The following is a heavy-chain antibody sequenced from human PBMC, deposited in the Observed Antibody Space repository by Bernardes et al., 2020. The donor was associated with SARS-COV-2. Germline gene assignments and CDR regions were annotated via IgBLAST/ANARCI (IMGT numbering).Heavy chain of an antibody. CDR1: GFTFDDYA. CDR3: AKDTSMTARRYFDY. J-gene: IGHJ4*02. CDR2: ISWHSGSI. V-gene: IGHV3-9*01. Sequence: GGSLRLSCTASGFTFDDYAMHWVRQAPGKGLEWVSGISWHSGSIGYADSVKGRFTISRDNAKNSLYLQMNSLRAEDTALYYCAKDTSMTARRYFDYWGQGTLVTVSS. D-gene: IGHD6-6*01.